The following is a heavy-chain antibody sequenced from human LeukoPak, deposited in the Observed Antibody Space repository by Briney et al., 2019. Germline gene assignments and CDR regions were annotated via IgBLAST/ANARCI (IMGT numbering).Heavy chain of an antibody. CDR2: IYYSGST. J-gene: IGHJ4*02. D-gene: IGHD3-10*01. Sequence: PSETLSLTCTVSGGSISSYYWSWIWQPPGKGLEWIGYIYYSGSTNYNPSLKSRVTISVDTSKNQFSLKLSSVTAADTAVYYCARHAPYGWTYYFDYWGQGTLVTVSS. CDR1: GGSISSYY. V-gene: IGHV4-59*08. CDR3: ARHAPYGWTYYFDY.